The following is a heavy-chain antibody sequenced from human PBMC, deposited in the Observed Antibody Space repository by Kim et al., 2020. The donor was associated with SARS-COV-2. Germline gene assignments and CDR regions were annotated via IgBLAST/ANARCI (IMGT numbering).Heavy chain of an antibody. J-gene: IGHJ4*02. CDR3: ASSARVEEYYYDSSGYYALGY. D-gene: IGHD3-22*01. CDR2: INPSGGST. Sequence: ASVKVSCKASGYTFTSYYMHWVRQAPGQGLEWMGIINPSGGSTSYAQKFQGRVTMTRDTSTSTVYMELSSLRSEDTAVYYCASSARVEEYYYDSSGYYALGYWGQGTLVTVSS. CDR1: GYTFTSYY. V-gene: IGHV1-46*01.